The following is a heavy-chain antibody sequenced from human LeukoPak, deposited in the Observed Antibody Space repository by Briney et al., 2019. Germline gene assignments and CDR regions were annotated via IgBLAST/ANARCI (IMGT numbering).Heavy chain of an antibody. CDR2: INPNSGGT. J-gene: IGHJ4*02. CDR1: GYTFTGYY. D-gene: IGHD3-10*01. V-gene: IGHV1-2*02. CDR3: ARSQHYYGSGSYLGY. Sequence: AASVKVSCKASGYTFTGYYMHWVRQAPGQGLEWMGWINPNSGGTNYAQKFQGRVTMTRDTSISTAYMELSRLRSDDTAVYYCARSQHYYGSGSYLGYWGQGTLVTVSS.